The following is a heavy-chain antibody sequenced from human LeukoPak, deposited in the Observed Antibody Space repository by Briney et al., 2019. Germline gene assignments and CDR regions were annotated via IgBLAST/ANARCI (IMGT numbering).Heavy chain of an antibody. CDR2: IYPGDSDT. D-gene: IGHD3-3*01. Sequence: GESLKISCKGSGYSFTNYWIGWVRQMPGKGLEWMGIIYPGDSDTRYSPSFQGQVTISADKSISTAYLQWSSLKASDTAMYYCARWGSYYDFWSGLVDYWGQGTLVTVSS. CDR1: GYSFTNYW. V-gene: IGHV5-51*01. J-gene: IGHJ4*02. CDR3: ARWGSYYDFWSGLVDY.